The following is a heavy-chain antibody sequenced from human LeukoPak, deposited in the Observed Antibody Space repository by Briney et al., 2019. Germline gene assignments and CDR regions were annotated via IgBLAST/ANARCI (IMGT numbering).Heavy chain of an antibody. CDR1: GFTFSSYG. CDR2: ISYDGSNK. D-gene: IGHD6-19*01. J-gene: IGHJ6*02. CDR3: AKARAGAAVAGSYYYGMDV. Sequence: PGRSLRLSCAASGFTFSSYGMHWVRQAPGKGLEWVAVISYDGSNKYYADSVKGRFTISRDNSKNTLYLQMNSLRAEDTAVYYCAKARAGAAVAGSYYYGMDVWGQGTTVTVSS. V-gene: IGHV3-30*18.